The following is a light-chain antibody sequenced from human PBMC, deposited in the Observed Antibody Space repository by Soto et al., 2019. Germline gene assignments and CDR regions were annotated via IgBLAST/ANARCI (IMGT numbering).Light chain of an antibody. Sequence: EIVLTQSPGTLSLSPGERATLSCRASQSVRTSYLAWYQQKPGQPPRLLIYGASSRATAIPARFSGCGSGTDFTLTISRLEPEDSAVYYCHQYGSSPGTFGQGTKVEIK. CDR3: HQYGSSPGT. CDR1: QSVRTSY. V-gene: IGKV3-20*01. J-gene: IGKJ1*01. CDR2: GAS.